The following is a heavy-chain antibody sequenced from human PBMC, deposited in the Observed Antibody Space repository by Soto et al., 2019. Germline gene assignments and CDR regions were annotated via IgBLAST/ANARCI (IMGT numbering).Heavy chain of an antibody. V-gene: IGHV1-8*01. J-gene: IGHJ4*02. Sequence: QVQLVQSGAEVREPGASVKVSCKASGYSFTSLDINWVRQTAGQGLEWMGWMQPSTGRTGYAQKFQGRVTMTRDTSINTASMEVTTLTSYDTAFYYCARGVSAGVDYWGQGTLVTVSS. CDR3: ARGVSAGVDY. CDR1: GYSFTSLD. D-gene: IGHD1-26*01. CDR2: MQPSTGRT.